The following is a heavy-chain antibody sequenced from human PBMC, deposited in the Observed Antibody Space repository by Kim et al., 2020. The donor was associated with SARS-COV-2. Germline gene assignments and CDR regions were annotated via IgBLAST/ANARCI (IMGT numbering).Heavy chain of an antibody. D-gene: IGHD3-10*01. CDR1: GLTFRNYG. V-gene: IGHV3-30*18. CDR2: ISYDGSNK. J-gene: IGHJ4*02. CDR3: AKGAMFWGADHDY. Sequence: GGSLRLSCAASGLTFRNYGMHWVRQAPGKGLEWVAVISYDGSNKYYADSVKDRFTISRDNSKNTLWLQMNSLRAEDTAVYYCAKGAMFWGADHDYWGQGTLVTVSS.